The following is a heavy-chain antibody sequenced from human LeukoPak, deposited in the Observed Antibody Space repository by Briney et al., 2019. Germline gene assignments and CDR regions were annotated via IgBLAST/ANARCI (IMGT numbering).Heavy chain of an antibody. CDR2: ISNSGDT. V-gene: IGHV3-23*01. J-gene: IGHJ4*02. CDR3: ARRTRAVAGSIDY. CDR1: GFTFDSFA. Sequence: PGGSLRLSCAASGFTFDSFAVSWVRQAPGKGLQWVSHISNSGDTDYTNSVKSRFTISRDNSKNTLYLQMNYLRVDDTALYYCARRTRAVAGSIDYWGQGTLVTVSS. D-gene: IGHD6-19*01.